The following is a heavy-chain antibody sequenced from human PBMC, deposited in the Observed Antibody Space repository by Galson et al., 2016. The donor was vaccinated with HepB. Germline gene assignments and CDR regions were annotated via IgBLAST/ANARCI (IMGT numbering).Heavy chain of an antibody. D-gene: IGHD1-26*01. CDR2: IRKKANSYTT. CDR1: GFTLSDLY. Sequence: SLRLSCAASGFTLSDLYMDWVRQAPGKGLEWVGRIRKKANSYTTEYAASVKGRFSISRDDSQNSLYLQMNSLKTEDTAFYYCARSGSYLPFDYWGQGTLVTVSS. CDR3: ARSGSYLPFDY. V-gene: IGHV3-72*01. J-gene: IGHJ4*02.